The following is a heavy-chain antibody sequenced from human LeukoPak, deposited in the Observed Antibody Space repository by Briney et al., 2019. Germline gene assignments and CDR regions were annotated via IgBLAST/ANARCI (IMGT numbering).Heavy chain of an antibody. CDR3: ARGTEGGGFLEWLYYFDY. CDR1: GYTFTSYG. D-gene: IGHD3-3*01. Sequence: ASVKVSCKASGYTFTSYGISWVRQAPGQGLGWMGWISAYNGNTNYAQKLQGRVTMTTDTSTSTAYMELRSLRSDDTAVYYCARGTEGGGFLEWLYYFDYWGQGTLVTVSS. CDR2: ISAYNGNT. V-gene: IGHV1-18*01. J-gene: IGHJ4*02.